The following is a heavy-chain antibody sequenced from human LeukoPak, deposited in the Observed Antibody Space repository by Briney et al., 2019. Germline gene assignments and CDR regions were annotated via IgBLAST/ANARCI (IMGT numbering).Heavy chain of an antibody. V-gene: IGHV1-24*01. CDR2: FDPEDGET. Sequence: ASVKVSCKVSGYTLTELSMHWVRQAPGKGLEWMGGFDPEDGETIYAQKFQGRVTMTEDTSTDTAYMELSSLRSEDTAVYYCARSIAALYYFDYWGQGTLVTVSS. D-gene: IGHD6-6*01. J-gene: IGHJ4*02. CDR1: GYTLTELS. CDR3: ARSIAALYYFDY.